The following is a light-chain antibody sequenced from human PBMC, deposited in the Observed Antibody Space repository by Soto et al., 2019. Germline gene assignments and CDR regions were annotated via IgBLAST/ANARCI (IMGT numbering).Light chain of an antibody. V-gene: IGLV2-14*01. CDR1: SSDVGAYNY. Sequence: QSALTQPASVSGSPGQSITISCTGTSSDVGAYNYVSWYQQHPGKAPKLMIYDVSNRPSGVSNRFSGSKSGNTASLTISGLQAEDEADYYFSSYTSSSTRVFGTGTKLTVL. CDR2: DVS. CDR3: SSYTSSSTRV. J-gene: IGLJ1*01.